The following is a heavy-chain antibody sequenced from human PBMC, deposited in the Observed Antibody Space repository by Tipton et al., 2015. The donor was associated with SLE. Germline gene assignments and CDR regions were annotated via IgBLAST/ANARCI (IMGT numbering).Heavy chain of an antibody. V-gene: IGHV4-61*02. CDR2: VYSSGNT. CDR3: ATARRGVYRLRAFDL. J-gene: IGHJ3*01. CDR1: GDSITSDNYY. Sequence: TLSLTCSVSGDSITSDNYYWIWIRQPAGKGLEWIGRVYSSGNTNYNPSLKSRVTISVDTSENQFSLRLSSVTAADTAVYYCATARRGVYRLRAFDLWGQGTMVTVSS. D-gene: IGHD3-16*01.